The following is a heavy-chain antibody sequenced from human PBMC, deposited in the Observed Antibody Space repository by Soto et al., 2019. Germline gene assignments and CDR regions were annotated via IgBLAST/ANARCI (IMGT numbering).Heavy chain of an antibody. CDR2: MNAGNGNT. CDR1: GYTFNIYA. V-gene: IGHV1-3*01. D-gene: IGHD2-21*01. Sequence: SSVKVSCKASGYTFNIYAIHWVRQAPGQRPEWMGWMNAGNGNTEYSPKFHGRVTMTRDRYARAAYMELSGLTSEDTAVYYCARDFTYCGGDTGREAFDIWG. J-gene: IGHJ3*02. CDR3: ARDFTYCGGDTGREAFDI.